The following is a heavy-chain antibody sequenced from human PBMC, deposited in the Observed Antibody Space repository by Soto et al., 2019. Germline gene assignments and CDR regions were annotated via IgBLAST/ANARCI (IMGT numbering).Heavy chain of an antibody. D-gene: IGHD4-17*01. V-gene: IGHV1-69*12. CDR2: IIPIFGTA. J-gene: IGHJ6*02. Sequence: QVQLVQSGAEVKKPGSSVKVSCKASGGTFSSYAISWVRQAPGQGLEWMGGIIPIFGTANYAQKFQGRVTIIAEESTSPADMELSSLRSEDTAVYYCARSGDYGDYAGYSYGMDDWGQGTTVTVSS. CDR1: GGTFSSYA. CDR3: ARSGDYGDYAGYSYGMDD.